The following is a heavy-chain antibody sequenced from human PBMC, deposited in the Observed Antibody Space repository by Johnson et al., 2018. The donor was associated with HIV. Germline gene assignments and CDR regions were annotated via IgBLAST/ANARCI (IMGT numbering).Heavy chain of an antibody. CDR3: ARACRDGYTCDAFDI. CDR2: ISSDGSNT. D-gene: IGHD5-24*01. V-gene: IGHV3-30*03. J-gene: IGHJ3*02. Sequence: QVQLLESGGGVVQPGGSLRLSCAASGFTVSSNYMSWVRQAPGKGLDWVTLISSDGSNTYYADSVKGRFTVSRDNVENTLYLQMNSLRAEDTAVYYCARACRDGYTCDAFDIWGQGTMVTVSS. CDR1: GFTVSSNY.